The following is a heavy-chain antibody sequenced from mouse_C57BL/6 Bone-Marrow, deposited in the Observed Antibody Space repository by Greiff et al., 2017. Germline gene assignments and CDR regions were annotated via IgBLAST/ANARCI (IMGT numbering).Heavy chain of an antibody. CDR2: ISGGGGNT. Sequence: EVQRVESGGGLVKPGGSLKLSCAASGFTFSSYTMSWVRQTPEKRLEWVATISGGGGNTYYPDSVKGRFTISRDNAKNTLYLQMSSLRSEDTALYYYARHQRPFDYWGQGTTLTVSS. V-gene: IGHV5-9*01. J-gene: IGHJ2*01. CDR3: ARHQRPFDY. CDR1: GFTFSSYT.